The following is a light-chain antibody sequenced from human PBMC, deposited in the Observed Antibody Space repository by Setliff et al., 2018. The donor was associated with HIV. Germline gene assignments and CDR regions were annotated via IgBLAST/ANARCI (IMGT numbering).Light chain of an antibody. J-gene: IGKJ1*01. Sequence: DIVLTQSPDSLAASLGERATINCKSSQSVLYSSNNKNFLAWYQQKPGQPPKLLIYWASTRESGVPDRFSGSESGTDFTLTISSLQAADVAVYYCQQYYSAPQTFGQGTKVDIK. CDR3: QQYYSAPQT. CDR2: WAS. V-gene: IGKV4-1*01. CDR1: QSVLYSSNNKNF.